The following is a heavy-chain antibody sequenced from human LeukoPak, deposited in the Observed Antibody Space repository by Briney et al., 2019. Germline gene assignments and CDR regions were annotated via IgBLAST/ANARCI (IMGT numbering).Heavy chain of an antibody. CDR3: ARDRGPIDY. V-gene: IGHV3-48*03. CDR1: GFTFSSYE. J-gene: IGHJ4*02. CDR2: ISSSGSTI. D-gene: IGHD3-10*01. Sequence: GGSLRLSCAASGFTFSSYEMNWVRQAPGKGLEWVSYISSSGSTIYYADSVKGRFTISRDNAKNSLYLQMNSLRAEDTAAYYCARDRGPIDYWGQGTLVTVSS.